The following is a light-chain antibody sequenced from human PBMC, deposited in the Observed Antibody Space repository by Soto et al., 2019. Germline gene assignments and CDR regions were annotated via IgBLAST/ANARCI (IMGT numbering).Light chain of an antibody. CDR3: QQYDILPIT. CDR2: DAS. CDR1: QDINIY. Sequence: DIQMTQSPSALFASVGDRGTITCQATQDINIYLNWYQQKPGKAPNLLIYDASNLEIGVPSRFSGSGSGTHFTFTISSLQTEDIGTYYCQQYDILPITFGQGTRLEIK. J-gene: IGKJ5*01. V-gene: IGKV1-33*01.